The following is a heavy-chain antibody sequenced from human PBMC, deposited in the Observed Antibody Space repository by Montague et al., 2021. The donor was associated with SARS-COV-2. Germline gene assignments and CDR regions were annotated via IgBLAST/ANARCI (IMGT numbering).Heavy chain of an antibody. J-gene: IGHJ4*02. Sequence: SETLSLTCAVSGASFSGYYWGWIRQPPGKGLEWIGEVKYSGFTNYKTSLKSRVTISIDTSKNQFSLNLGSVTAADTAAYYCASRMGVRAPYDYWGQGALVTVSS. CDR3: ASRMGVRAPYDY. CDR2: VKYSGFT. D-gene: IGHD2-8*01. V-gene: IGHV4-34*01. CDR1: GASFSGYY.